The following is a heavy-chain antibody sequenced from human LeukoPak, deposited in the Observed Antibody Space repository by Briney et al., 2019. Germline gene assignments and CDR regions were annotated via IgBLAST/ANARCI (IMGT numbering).Heavy chain of an antibody. V-gene: IGHV4-31*03. CDR1: GGSISSGGYY. Sequence: SETLSLTCTVSGGSISSGGYYWSWIRQHPGKGLEWIGYIYYSGSTYYNPSLKSRVTISVATSKNQFSLKLSSVTAADTAVYYCVRGGWEYYYGSGSYLTLFDYWGQGTLVTVSS. D-gene: IGHD3-10*01. CDR3: VRGGWEYYYGSGSYLTLFDY. CDR2: IYYSGST. J-gene: IGHJ4*02.